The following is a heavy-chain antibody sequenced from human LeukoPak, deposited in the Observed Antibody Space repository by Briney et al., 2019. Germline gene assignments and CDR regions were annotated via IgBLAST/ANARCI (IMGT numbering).Heavy chain of an antibody. V-gene: IGHV3-66*02. J-gene: IGHJ4*02. CDR1: GFTVSSSY. CDR2: IYAGGTT. CDR3: ARAFVTAAGLFDT. Sequence: PGGSLRLSCAASGFTVSSSYMSWVRQAPGKGLEWVSVIYAGGTTHYADSVKGRFTNSRDNSVNTLYLQTNSLRTEDTAVYHCARAFVTAAGLFDTWGRGTRVTVSS. D-gene: IGHD2-2*01.